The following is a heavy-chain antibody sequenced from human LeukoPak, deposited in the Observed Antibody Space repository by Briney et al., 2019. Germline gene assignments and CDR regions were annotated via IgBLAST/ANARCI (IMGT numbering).Heavy chain of an antibody. Sequence: GGSLRLSCAASGFTFSSYGMHWVRQAPGKGLEWVAFIRYDGSKKHHADSVKGRFTISRDNSKNTLYLQMNSLRAEDTAVYCCAKAAPSDYWGQGTLVTVSS. V-gene: IGHV3-30*02. CDR2: IRYDGSKK. CDR1: GFTFSSYG. CDR3: AKAAPSDY. D-gene: IGHD6-25*01. J-gene: IGHJ4*02.